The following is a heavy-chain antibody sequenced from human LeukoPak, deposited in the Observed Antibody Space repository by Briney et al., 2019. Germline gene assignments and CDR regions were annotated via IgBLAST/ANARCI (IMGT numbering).Heavy chain of an antibody. J-gene: IGHJ3*02. CDR3: AREGGVVVVIEADAFDI. CDR1: GGSISSYY. V-gene: IGHV4-4*07. CDR2: IYTSGST. D-gene: IGHD3-22*01. Sequence: PSETLSLTCTVSGGSISSYYWSWIRQPAGKGLEWIGRIYTSGSTNYNPSLKSRVTMSVDTSKNQFSLKLSSVTAADTAVYYYAREGGVVVVIEADAFDIWGQGTMVTVSS.